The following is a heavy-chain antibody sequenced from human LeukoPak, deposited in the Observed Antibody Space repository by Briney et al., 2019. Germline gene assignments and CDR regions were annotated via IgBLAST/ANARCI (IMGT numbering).Heavy chain of an antibody. CDR2: INPNSGGS. CDR1: GYTFPANY. V-gene: IGHV1-2*02. D-gene: IGHD1-1*01. Sequence: ASVKVSCKASGYTFPANYMHWVGQAPGQGLEWMGWINPNSGGSNCAQKFQGRVTMTRETSISTAYMELSRLSSDDTAVYYCARVQVSDDNWGFFDYWGQGTLVTVSS. J-gene: IGHJ4*02. CDR3: ARVQVSDDNWGFFDY.